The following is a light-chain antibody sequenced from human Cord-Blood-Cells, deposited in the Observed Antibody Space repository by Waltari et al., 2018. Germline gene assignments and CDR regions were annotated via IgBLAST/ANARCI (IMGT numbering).Light chain of an antibody. CDR1: QGISSY. V-gene: IGKV1-9*01. J-gene: IGKJ5*01. Sequence: QLTQSPSSLSASVGDRVPTTCRASQGISSYLAWYQQKQGKAPKILSYAASTLQSGVPSRFSGSGSWTDFTLTISSLQPEDCATYYCQQLNSYPITFGQGTRLEIK. CDR3: QQLNSYPIT. CDR2: AAS.